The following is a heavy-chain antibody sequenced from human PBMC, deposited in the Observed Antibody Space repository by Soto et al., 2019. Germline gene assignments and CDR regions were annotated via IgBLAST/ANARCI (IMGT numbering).Heavy chain of an antibody. Sequence: GGSLRLSCAASGFIFSSYAMSWVRQAPGKGLEWVSAISGSGGSTYYADSVKGRFTISRDNSKNTLYLQMNSLRAEDTAVYYCARDYGDYGWYFDLWGRGTLVTVSS. V-gene: IGHV3-23*01. CDR1: GFIFSSYA. D-gene: IGHD4-17*01. J-gene: IGHJ2*01. CDR3: ARDYGDYGWYFDL. CDR2: ISGSGGST.